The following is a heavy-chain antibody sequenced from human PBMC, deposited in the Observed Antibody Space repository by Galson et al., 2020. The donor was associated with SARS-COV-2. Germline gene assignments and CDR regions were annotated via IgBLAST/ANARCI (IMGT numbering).Heavy chain of an antibody. J-gene: IGHJ4*02. D-gene: IGHD6-13*01. CDR2: IKNDGSLT. V-gene: IGHV3-74*01. CDR1: GFTFSNYW. CDR3: VRASSNWYGLWDS. Sequence: GGSLRLSCAASGFTFSNYWMQWVRQVPGMGLVWVSSIKNDGSLTRYADSVKGRFTISRDNARNTLYLQMNSLRAEDTAIYYCVRASSNWYGLWDSWGQGTLVTVSS.